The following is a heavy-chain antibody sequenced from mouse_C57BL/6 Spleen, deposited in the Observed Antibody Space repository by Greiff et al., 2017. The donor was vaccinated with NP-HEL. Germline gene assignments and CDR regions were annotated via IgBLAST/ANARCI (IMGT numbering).Heavy chain of an antibody. J-gene: IGHJ2*01. D-gene: IGHD1-1*01. CDR1: GYSITSGYY. CDR2: ISYDGSN. Sequence: EVQLQESGPGLVKPSQSLSLTCSVTGYSITSGYYWNWIRQFPGNKLEWMGYISYDGSNNYNPSLKNRISITRDTSKNQFFLKLNSVTTEDTATYYCARGDYGSSLYYFDYWGQGTTLTVSS. V-gene: IGHV3-6*01. CDR3: ARGDYGSSLYYFDY.